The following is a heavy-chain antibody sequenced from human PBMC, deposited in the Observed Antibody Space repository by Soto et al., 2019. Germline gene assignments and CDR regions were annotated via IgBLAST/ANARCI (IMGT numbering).Heavy chain of an antibody. CDR1: EGTFNSYA. J-gene: IGHJ4*02. D-gene: IGHD6-13*01. V-gene: IGHV1-69*01. CDR2: IIPYYNTL. Sequence: QAQMVQSGAEVRKPGSSVKLSCKASEGTFNSYAIAWVRQAPGQGLEWMGGIIPYYNTLNYAQKFQDRVTITADDSTNTVYMELSSLRSDDTAVYFCASGASRWYPYFFDSWAQGTLFTVSS. CDR3: ASGASRWYPYFFDS.